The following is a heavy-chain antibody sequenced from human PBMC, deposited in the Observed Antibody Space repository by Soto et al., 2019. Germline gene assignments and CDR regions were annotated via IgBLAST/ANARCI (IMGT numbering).Heavy chain of an antibody. J-gene: IGHJ4*02. Sequence: QITLKESGPTLVKPTQTLTLTCTFSGFSLSATGVGVGWIRQPPGKALEWLTFIYWYDDKRYSPSLTSRLTSTKATSKNQVVLTLPHMDPVDTAPYFCARLVAAGITYYFDSWGQGTLLTVSS. D-gene: IGHD2-21*01. CDR3: ARLVAAGITYYFDS. V-gene: IGHV2-5*01. CDR1: GFSLSATGVG. CDR2: IYWYDDK.